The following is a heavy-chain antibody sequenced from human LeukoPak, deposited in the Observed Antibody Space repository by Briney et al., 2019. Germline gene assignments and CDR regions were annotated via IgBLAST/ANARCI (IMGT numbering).Heavy chain of an antibody. CDR3: ATGGRLGVAFES. CDR2: IYAGGCT. Sequence: GGSVRLSCTASGVIDSSNYMSWARQAPGKGLEWVSLIYAGGCTFYADSVMGRSTISRDKSNNTLYLLMNSLRAEDTAVYYCATGGRLGVAFESWGQGTLVTVSS. D-gene: IGHD2-15*01. CDR1: GVIDSSNY. J-gene: IGHJ4*02. V-gene: IGHV3-53*01.